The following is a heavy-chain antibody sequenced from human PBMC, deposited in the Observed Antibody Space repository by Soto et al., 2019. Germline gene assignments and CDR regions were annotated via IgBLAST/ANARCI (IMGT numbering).Heavy chain of an antibody. J-gene: IGHJ4*02. Sequence: EVQLLEAGGGLVQPGGSLRLSCAASGFTFNSSAMSWVRQAPGKGLEWVSTTSGGAGSTYYADSVKGRFTISRDNSKNTLYLQMNSLRADDTAVYYCAKGRYRIGWYXPYFDYWGQGTLVTVSS. CDR2: TSGGAGST. D-gene: IGHD6-19*01. V-gene: IGHV3-23*01. CDR3: AKGRYRIGWYXPYFDY. CDR1: GFTFNSSA.